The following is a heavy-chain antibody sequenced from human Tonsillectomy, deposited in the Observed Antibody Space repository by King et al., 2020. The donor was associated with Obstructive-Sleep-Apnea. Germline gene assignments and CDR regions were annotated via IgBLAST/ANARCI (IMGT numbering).Heavy chain of an antibody. CDR1: GFTCSSYG. V-gene: IGHV3-30*04. D-gene: IGHD3-22*01. CDR2: IICNGSNK. J-gene: IGHJ4*02. CDR3: ARDYYDSSGYYYDY. Sequence: VQLVESGGGVVQPGRSLRFSCAASGFTCSSYGMHWVRQSPGKGLAWWVVIICNGSNKYYADSVKGRLTHSRDNSKNTLYLKMNCLRAEDTAVYYCARDYYDSSGYYYDYWGQGTLVTVSS.